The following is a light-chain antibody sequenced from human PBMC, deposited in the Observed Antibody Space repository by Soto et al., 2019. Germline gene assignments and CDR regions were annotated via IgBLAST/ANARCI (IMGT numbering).Light chain of an antibody. CDR2: AAS. J-gene: IGKJ1*01. CDR1: QGISNY. CDR3: QKYSSAPPWT. V-gene: IGKV1-27*01. Sequence: DMQMTQSPSSLSASVGDRVTITCRASQGISNYLAWYQQKPGKVPKLLIYAASTLHSGVPSRFSGSGSGTDFALTISSLQPEDVATYYCQKYSSAPPWTFGQGTKVEIK.